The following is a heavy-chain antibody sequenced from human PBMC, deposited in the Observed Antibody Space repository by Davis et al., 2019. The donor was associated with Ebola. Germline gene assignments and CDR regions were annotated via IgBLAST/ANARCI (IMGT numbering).Heavy chain of an antibody. Sequence: AASVKVSCKASGGTFSSYAISWVRQAPGQGLEWMGGIIPIFGTANYAQKFQGRVTMTRDTSPSTVYMELSSLRSEDTAVYYCARGASYYDFWSGYYSWFDPWGQGTLVTVSS. D-gene: IGHD3-3*01. CDR1: GGTFSSYA. CDR3: ARGASYYDFWSGYYSWFDP. CDR2: IIPIFGTA. J-gene: IGHJ5*02. V-gene: IGHV1-69*05.